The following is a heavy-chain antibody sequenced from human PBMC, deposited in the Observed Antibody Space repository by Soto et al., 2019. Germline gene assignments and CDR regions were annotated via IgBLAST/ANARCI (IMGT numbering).Heavy chain of an antibody. CDR1: GFTFSTYD. CDR2: IGDSSDNT. J-gene: IGHJ4*02. Sequence: SLRLSCTASGFTFSTYDMSWVRHAPGKGLEWVSTIGDSSDNTFYADSVRGRFTISRDNSKNTLYLQMNSLRAEDTAIYYCAKDLTGDSGQGHLCDYWGQGFLLTASS. D-gene: IGHD7-27*01. V-gene: IGHV3-23*01. CDR3: AKDLTGDSGQGHLCDY.